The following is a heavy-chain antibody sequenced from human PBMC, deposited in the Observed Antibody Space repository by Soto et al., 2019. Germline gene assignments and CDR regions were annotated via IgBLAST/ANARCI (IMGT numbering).Heavy chain of an antibody. CDR3: ARGRPWELYDY. CDR2: IDDSGST. J-gene: IGHJ4*02. V-gene: IGHV4-59*01. D-gene: IGHD1-26*01. CDR1: GGSISSYY. Sequence: PSETLSLTCTVSGGSISSYYWSWIRQPPGKGLEWIGYIDDSGSTNYKSSLKSRVTISLDTSKNQFSLRLSSMTAADTAVYYCARGRPWELYDYWGQGTLVT.